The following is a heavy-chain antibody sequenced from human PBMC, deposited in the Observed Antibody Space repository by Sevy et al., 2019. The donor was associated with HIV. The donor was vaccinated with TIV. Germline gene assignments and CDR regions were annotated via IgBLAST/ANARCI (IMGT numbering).Heavy chain of an antibody. V-gene: IGHV3-49*03. CDR2: IRSKTYGGTT. CDR3: TRVRGTISPYYYSGMDV. CDR1: GFTFGDYA. D-gene: IGHD3-16*01. Sequence: GGSLRLSCTASGFTFGDYAMSWCRQAPGKGLEWVGFIRSKTYGGTTEYAASAKGRFTISSDDSKSIAYLQMNSLKTEDTAVYYCTRVRGTISPYYYSGMDVWGQGTTVTVSS. J-gene: IGHJ6*02.